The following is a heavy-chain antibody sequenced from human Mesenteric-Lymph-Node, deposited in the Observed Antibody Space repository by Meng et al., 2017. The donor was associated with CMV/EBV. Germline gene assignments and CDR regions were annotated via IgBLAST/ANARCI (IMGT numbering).Heavy chain of an antibody. V-gene: IGHV3-23*01. J-gene: IGHJ4*02. CDR2: ISGSGGST. CDR1: EFTFSTYA. D-gene: IGHD1/OR15-1a*01. Sequence: GGSLRLSCAASEFTFSTYAMAWVRRSPGKGLEWVSTISGSGGSTQNADSVKGRFTISRDNSKNTVYLQMNSLRAEDTAVYYCAKETKWGQGTLVTVSS. CDR3: AKETK.